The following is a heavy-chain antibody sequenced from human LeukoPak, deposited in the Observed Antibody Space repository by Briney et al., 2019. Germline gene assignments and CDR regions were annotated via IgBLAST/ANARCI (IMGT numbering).Heavy chain of an antibody. CDR2: ISGSGGST. D-gene: IGHD3-3*01. V-gene: IGHV3-23*01. J-gene: IGHJ6*03. Sequence: GGSLRLSCAASGFTFRSYAMSWVGQAPGKGVNWVSAISGSGGSTYYADSVKGRFTISRDNSKNTLYLQMNSLRAEDTAVYYCANSKAIRFFYYYYMDVWGKGTTVTVSS. CDR1: GFTFRSYA. CDR3: ANSKAIRFFYYYYMDV.